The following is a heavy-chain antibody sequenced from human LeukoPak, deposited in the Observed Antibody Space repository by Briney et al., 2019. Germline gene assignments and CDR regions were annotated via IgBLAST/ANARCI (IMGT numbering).Heavy chain of an antibody. CDR1: GFTFDDYG. CDR3: ARGGRGGTVIFNWFDP. J-gene: IGHJ5*02. V-gene: IGHV3-20*01. CDR2: INWNGGST. Sequence: GGSLRLSCAASGFTFDDYGMSWVRQAPGKGLEWVSGINWNGGSTGYADSVKGRFTISRDNAKNSLYLQMNSLRAEDTALYHCARGGRGGTVIFNWFDPWGQGTLVTVSS. D-gene: IGHD3-16*01.